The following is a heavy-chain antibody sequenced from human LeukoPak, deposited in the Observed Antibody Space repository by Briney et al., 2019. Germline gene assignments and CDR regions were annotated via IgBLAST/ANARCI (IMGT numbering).Heavy chain of an antibody. V-gene: IGHV1-24*01. Sequence: ASVKVSCKVSGYTLTELSMHWVRQAPGKGLEWMGGFDPEDGETIYAQKFQGRVTMTEDTSTDTAYMELSSLRSEDTAVYYCATDPGTMVRGVLFDIWGQGTMVTVSS. J-gene: IGHJ3*02. CDR1: GYTLTELS. CDR2: FDPEDGET. D-gene: IGHD3-10*01. CDR3: ATDPGTMVRGVLFDI.